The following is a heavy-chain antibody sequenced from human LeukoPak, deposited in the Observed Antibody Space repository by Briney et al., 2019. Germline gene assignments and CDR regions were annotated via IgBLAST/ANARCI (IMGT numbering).Heavy chain of an antibody. V-gene: IGHV3-48*03. Sequence: GGSLRLXCAASGFTFSSYEMNWVRQAPGKGLEWVSYISSSGSTIYYADSVKGRFTISRDNAKNSLYLQMNSLRAEDTAVYYCARLAAAGPYYYYYMDVWGKGTTVTVSS. D-gene: IGHD6-13*01. CDR3: ARLAAAGPYYYYYMDV. CDR2: ISSSGSTI. CDR1: GFTFSSYE. J-gene: IGHJ6*03.